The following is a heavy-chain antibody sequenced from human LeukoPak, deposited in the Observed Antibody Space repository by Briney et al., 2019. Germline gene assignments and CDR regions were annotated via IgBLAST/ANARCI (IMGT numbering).Heavy chain of an antibody. Sequence: ASVKVSCKASGYTFTGYGISWVRQAPGQGLEWMGWISAYNGNTNYAQKLQGRVTMTTDTSTSTAYMELRSLGSDDTAVYYCARDLKRFLEWLLPDYYYYYMDVWGKGTTVTVSS. CDR1: GYTFTGYG. CDR3: ARDLKRFLEWLLPDYYYYYMDV. CDR2: ISAYNGNT. D-gene: IGHD3-3*01. J-gene: IGHJ6*03. V-gene: IGHV1-18*01.